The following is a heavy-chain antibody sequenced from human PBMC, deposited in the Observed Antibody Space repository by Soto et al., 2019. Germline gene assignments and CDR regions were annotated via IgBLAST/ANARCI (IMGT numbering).Heavy chain of an antibody. CDR1: GFTFSSYE. J-gene: IGHJ6*02. Sequence: LRLSCAASGFTFSSYEMNWVRQAPGKGLEWVSYISSSGSDRYYADSVRGRFTISRGNAKNSLYLQMTSLRAEDTGVYYCVRAPANYYYYGLDVWGQGTTVTVSS. V-gene: IGHV3-48*03. CDR2: ISSSGSDR. CDR3: VRAPANYYYYGLDV.